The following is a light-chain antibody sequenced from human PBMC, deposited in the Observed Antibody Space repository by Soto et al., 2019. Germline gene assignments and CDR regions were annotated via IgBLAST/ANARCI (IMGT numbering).Light chain of an antibody. CDR3: QQYNNWPPIN. CDR2: DTS. J-gene: IGKJ5*01. V-gene: IGKV3-15*01. CDR1: QSVSIK. Sequence: EIVMTPSPSTLSVSPGERATLSCMASQSVSIKLAWYHQKPGQAPRLLIYDTSTRATGIPARFSGSGSGTEFTLTISSLQSEDFAVYYCQQYNNWPPINFGQGTRLEIK.